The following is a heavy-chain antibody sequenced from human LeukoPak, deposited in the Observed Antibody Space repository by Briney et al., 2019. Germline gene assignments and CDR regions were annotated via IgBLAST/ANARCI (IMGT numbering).Heavy chain of an antibody. CDR2: IYPGDSDT. CDR1: GYSFTNYW. CDR3: ARPYCTSTSCSHYFDY. D-gene: IGHD2-2*01. V-gene: IGHV5-51*01. J-gene: IGHJ4*02. Sequence: GESLKISCKGSGYSFTNYWIGWVRQMPGKGLEWMGIIYPGDSDTRYSPSFQGQVTISADKSISTAYLQWSSLRASDTAMYYCARPYCTSTSCSHYFDYWGQGTLVTVSS.